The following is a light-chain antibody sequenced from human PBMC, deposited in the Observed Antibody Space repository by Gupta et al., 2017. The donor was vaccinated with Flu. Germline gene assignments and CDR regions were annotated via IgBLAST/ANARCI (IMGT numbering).Light chain of an antibody. V-gene: IGLV1-51*02. CDR3: ATWDRSLSGWV. Sequence: QSVLPQPPLVSAPPGQKVTISHFGSSSNIGNNYVPWYQQFPGAAPRLLIYEDIERPSGIPDRCSGCKSGTSATLGITGLQTGDEADYYCATWDRSLSGWVFGGGTRLSVL. CDR1: SSNIGNNY. J-gene: IGLJ3*02. CDR2: EDI.